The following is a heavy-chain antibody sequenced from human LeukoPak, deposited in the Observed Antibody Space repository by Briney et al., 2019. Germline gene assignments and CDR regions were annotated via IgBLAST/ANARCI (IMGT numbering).Heavy chain of an antibody. V-gene: IGHV1-18*01. CDR2: ISAYNGNT. CDR1: GYTFTSYG. D-gene: IGHD3-10*01. J-gene: IGHJ4*02. CDR3: ARGLEAAYYYGSGSYLHYY. Sequence: EASVKVSCKASGYTFTSYGISGVRQAPGRGGEWVGWISAYNGNTNYAQKLQGKVTMTTETSTSTAYMELRSLRSDDTAVYYCARGLEAAYYYGSGSYLHYYWGQGTLVTVSS.